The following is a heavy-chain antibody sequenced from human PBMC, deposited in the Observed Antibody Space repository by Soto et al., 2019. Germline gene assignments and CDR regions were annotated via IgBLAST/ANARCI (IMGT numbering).Heavy chain of an antibody. CDR2: ISGSGGTT. CDR3: AKSQIGAARYGDY. CDR1: AFTLSNYA. J-gene: IGHJ4*02. D-gene: IGHD6-13*01. V-gene: IGHV3-23*01. Sequence: GGSLRLSWAASAFTLSNYAMNLGRQAPGKGLEWVSAISGSGGTTYYADSVKGRFTISRDNSKNTLYLQMNNLRAEDTAVYYCAKSQIGAARYGDYWGQGTLVTVSS.